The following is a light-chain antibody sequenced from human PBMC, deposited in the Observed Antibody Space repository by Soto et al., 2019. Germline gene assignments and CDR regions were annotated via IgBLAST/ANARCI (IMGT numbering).Light chain of an antibody. CDR3: QQAYSFPLT. CDR1: QGIGNY. Sequence: DIQSTKCPSTLTGSLGEGVTITCRASQGIGNYLNWYQHKPGKAPNLLIYGASSLQSGVPARFSGSGSGTDFTLSISSLQPEDFATYYCQQAYSFPLTFGQGTRLEI. V-gene: IGKV1-39*01. CDR2: GAS. J-gene: IGKJ5*01.